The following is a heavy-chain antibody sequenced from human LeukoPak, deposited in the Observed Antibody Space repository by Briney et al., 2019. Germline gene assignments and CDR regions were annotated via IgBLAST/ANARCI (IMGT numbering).Heavy chain of an antibody. CDR2: ISWDGGST. CDR1: GFTFGDYA. J-gene: IGHJ6*04. CDR3: AKDIGGYYYYGMDV. Sequence: GGSLRLSCAASGFTFGDYAMHWVRQAPGKGLEWVSLISWDGGSTYYADSVKGRFTISRDNSKNSLYLQMNSLRAEDTALYYCAKDIGGYYYYGMDVWGKGTTVTVSS. V-gene: IGHV3-43D*04.